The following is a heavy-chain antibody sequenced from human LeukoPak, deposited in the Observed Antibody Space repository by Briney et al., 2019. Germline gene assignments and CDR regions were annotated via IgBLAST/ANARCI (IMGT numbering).Heavy chain of an antibody. V-gene: IGHV1-2*02. CDR3: ARGDYVWGSYLPTYYFDY. J-gene: IGHJ4*02. CDR1: GYTFTGYY. D-gene: IGHD3-16*02. Sequence: GASVKVSCKASGYTFTGYYMHWVRQAPGQGLGWMGWINPNSGGTNYAQKFQGRVTMTRDTSISTAYMELSRLRSDDTAVYYCARGDYVWGSYLPTYYFDYWGQGTLVTASS. CDR2: INPNSGGT.